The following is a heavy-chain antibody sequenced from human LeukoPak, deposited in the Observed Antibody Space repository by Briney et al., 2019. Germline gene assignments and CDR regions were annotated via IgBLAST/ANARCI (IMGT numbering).Heavy chain of an antibody. J-gene: IGHJ6*03. CDR2: VNSNSGGT. CDR3: ARGPYYDFYMDV. Sequence: ASVKVSCKASGYTFTGYYMLWVRQAPGQGLEWMGRVNSNSGGTNYAQKFQGRVTMTRDTSISTAYMELSSLRSDDTAVYYCARGPYYDFYMDVWGKGTTVTVSS. V-gene: IGHV1-2*06. CDR1: GYTFTGYY. D-gene: IGHD3-3*01.